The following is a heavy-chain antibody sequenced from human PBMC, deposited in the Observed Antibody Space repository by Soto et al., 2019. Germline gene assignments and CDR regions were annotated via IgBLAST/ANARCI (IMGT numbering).Heavy chain of an antibody. J-gene: IGHJ4*02. Sequence: GGPLRLSCAASGFTFSSYGMHRVRQAPGKGLEWVAVISYDDRNKYYADSVKGRFTISRDNSKNTLYLQMNSLRAEDTAVYYCANLGGGYCTSTDCPDYWGQGTLVTVSS. CDR2: ISYDDRNK. CDR1: GFTFSSYG. V-gene: IGHV3-30*18. D-gene: IGHD2-2*01. CDR3: ANLGGGYCTSTDCPDY.